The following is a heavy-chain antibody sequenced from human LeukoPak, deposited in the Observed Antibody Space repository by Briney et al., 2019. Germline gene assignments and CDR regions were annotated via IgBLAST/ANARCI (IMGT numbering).Heavy chain of an antibody. CDR1: GFTVPDNY. V-gene: IGHV3-53*01. D-gene: IGHD6-19*01. Sequence: GGSLRLSCAAPGFTVPDNYMNWVRQSSGKGLEWVSVIYGGGDTNYADSVKGRFIISRDTSKNTVYLQMNSLGAEDTAVYYCARQVSYVAVAGPRDDAFDIWGQGTMITVSS. CDR3: ARQVSYVAVAGPRDDAFDI. CDR2: IYGGGDT. J-gene: IGHJ3*02.